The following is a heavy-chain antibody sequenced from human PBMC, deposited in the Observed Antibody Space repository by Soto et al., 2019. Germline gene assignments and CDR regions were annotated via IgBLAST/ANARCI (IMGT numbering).Heavy chain of an antibody. D-gene: IGHD5-18*01. Sequence: GASVKVSCKASGGTFSSYTISWVRQAPGQGLEWMGRIIPILGIANYAQKFQGRVTITADKSTSTAYMELRSLRSDDTAVYYCARDGSSAMVKVYWGQGTLVTSPQ. CDR2: IIPILGIA. V-gene: IGHV1-69*04. CDR3: ARDGSSAMVKVY. CDR1: GGTFSSYT. J-gene: IGHJ4*02.